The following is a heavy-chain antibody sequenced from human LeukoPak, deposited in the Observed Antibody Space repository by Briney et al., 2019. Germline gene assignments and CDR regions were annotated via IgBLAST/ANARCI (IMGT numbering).Heavy chain of an antibody. J-gene: IGHJ4*02. CDR2: IYPGDSDT. CDR3: ARQGYDLTGYYKESYFDY. D-gene: IGHD3-9*01. CDR1: GYSFTSYW. V-gene: IGHV5-51*01. Sequence: GESLKISCKGSGYSFTSYWIGWVRQMPGKGLGWMGIIYPGDSDTRYSPSFQGQVTISADKSISTAYLQWSSLKASDTAMYYCARQGYDLTGYYKESYFDYWGQGTLVTVSS.